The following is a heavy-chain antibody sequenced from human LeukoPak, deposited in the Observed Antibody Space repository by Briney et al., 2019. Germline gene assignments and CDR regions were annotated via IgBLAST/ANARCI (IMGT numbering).Heavy chain of an antibody. CDR1: GFTFSSYE. D-gene: IGHD2-2*01. CDR3: ARAGYCSGTSCPPWYFDL. V-gene: IGHV3-48*03. Sequence: GGSLRLSCAASGFTFSSYEMNWVRQAPGKGLEWVSVKGRFTISRDNAKHSPYLQMNSLRADDTAVYYCARAGYCSGTSCPPWYFDLWGRGTLVTVSS. J-gene: IGHJ2*01.